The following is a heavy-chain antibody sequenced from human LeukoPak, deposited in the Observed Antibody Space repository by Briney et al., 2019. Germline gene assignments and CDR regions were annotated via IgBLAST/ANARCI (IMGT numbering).Heavy chain of an antibody. CDR1: GGSFSGYY. Sequence: SETLSLTCAVYGGSFSGYYWSWIRQPPGKGLEWIGEINHSGSTNYNPSLKSRVTISVDTSKNQFSLKLSSVTAADTAVYYCARGHRSNIVVVPAATRFDYWGQGTLVTVSS. V-gene: IGHV4-34*01. D-gene: IGHD2-2*01. J-gene: IGHJ4*02. CDR3: ARGHRSNIVVVPAATRFDY. CDR2: INHSGST.